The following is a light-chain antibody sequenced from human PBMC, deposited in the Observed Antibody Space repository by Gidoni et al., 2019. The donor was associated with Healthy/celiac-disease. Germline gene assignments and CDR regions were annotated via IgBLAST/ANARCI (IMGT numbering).Light chain of an antibody. Sequence: EIVLTQSPATLSLSPGERATLSCRASQSVSSYLAWYQQKPGQAPRLLIYDASNRATGLPARFSGSGSGTDFTPTISSLEPEDFAVYYCQQRSNWPLTFGQGTRLEIK. V-gene: IGKV3-11*01. CDR2: DAS. J-gene: IGKJ5*01. CDR3: QQRSNWPLT. CDR1: QSVSSY.